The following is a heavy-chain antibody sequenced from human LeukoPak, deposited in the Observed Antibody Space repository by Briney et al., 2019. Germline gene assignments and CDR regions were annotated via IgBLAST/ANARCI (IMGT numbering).Heavy chain of an antibody. V-gene: IGHV5-51*01. J-gene: IGHJ4*02. CDR1: GCRFANYW. D-gene: IGHD3-22*01. CDR3: ARLGGNYYDSSGYYPADY. CDR2: IYPGDSDT. Sequence: GESLKISCKGSGCRFANYWIGWVRQMPGKGLEWMGIIYPGDSDTRYSPSSQGHVTISADKSISTAFLQWSSLQASDTAMYYCARLGGNYYDSSGYYPADYWGQGTLVTVSS.